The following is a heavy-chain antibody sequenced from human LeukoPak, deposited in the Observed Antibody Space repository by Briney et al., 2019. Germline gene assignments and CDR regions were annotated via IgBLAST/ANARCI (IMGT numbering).Heavy chain of an antibody. J-gene: IGHJ4*02. D-gene: IGHD1-7*01. Sequence: GGSLRLSCAASRFTFSSYAMHWVRQAPGKGLEWVAVISYDGSNKYYADSVKGRFTISRDNSKNTLYLQMNSLRAEDTAVYYCARDLLELRLWGRGTLVTVSS. CDR2: ISYDGSNK. CDR1: RFTFSSYA. CDR3: ARDLLELRL. V-gene: IGHV3-30-3*01.